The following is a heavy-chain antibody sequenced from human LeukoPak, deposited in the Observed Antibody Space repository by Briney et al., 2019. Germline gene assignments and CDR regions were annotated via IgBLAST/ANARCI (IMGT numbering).Heavy chain of an antibody. D-gene: IGHD1-1*01. J-gene: IGHJ4*02. CDR2: MNPNSGNT. V-gene: IGHV1-8*01. CDR3: ASSRRTGTYLPGGY. CDR1: GYTFTSYD. Sequence: GASVKVSCKASGYTFTSYDINWVRQATGQGLEWMGWMNPNSGNTGYAQKFQGRVTMTTDTSTSTAYMELRSLRSDDTAVYYCASSRRTGTYLPGGYWGQGTLVTVSS.